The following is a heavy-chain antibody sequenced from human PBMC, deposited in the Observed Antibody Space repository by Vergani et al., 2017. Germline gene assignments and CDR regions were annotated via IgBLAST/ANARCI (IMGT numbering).Heavy chain of an antibody. CDR2: IYYSGST. J-gene: IGHJ4*02. Sequence: QVQLQESGPGLVKPSETLSLTCTVSGGSIGSYYWSWIRQPPGKGLEWIGYIYYSGSTNYNPSLKSRVTISVDTSKNQFSLKLSSVTAADTAVYYCARETGELGYWGQGTLVTVSS. D-gene: IGHD7-27*01. CDR1: GGSIGSYY. CDR3: ARETGELGY. V-gene: IGHV4-59*01.